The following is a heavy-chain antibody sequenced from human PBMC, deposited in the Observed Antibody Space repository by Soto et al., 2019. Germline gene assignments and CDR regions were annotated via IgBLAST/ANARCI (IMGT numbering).Heavy chain of an antibody. Sequence: QVHLVPSETEVKEPGASVTVSCKTSDSTFTGYTINWVRQAPGQGLEWLGWISSLNGNTNYARKYQGRLTMTTNTAATTAYMELRSLRSDDTAVYFCARGTVTSGRWFGPWGQGTLVTVSS. J-gene: IGHJ5*02. CDR1: DSTFTGYT. CDR3: ARGTVTSGRWFGP. CDR2: ISSLNGNT. D-gene: IGHD4-17*01. V-gene: IGHV1-18*04.